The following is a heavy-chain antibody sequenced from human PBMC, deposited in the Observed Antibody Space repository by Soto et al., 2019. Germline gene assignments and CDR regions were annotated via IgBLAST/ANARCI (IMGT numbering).Heavy chain of an antibody. Sequence: GGSLRLSCAASGFTVSSYWMHWVRQAPGKGLVWVSRISSDGSTIAYADSVKGRFTISRDNAKNTLFLQMNRLRAEDTAVYYCARTTREVTSFDHWGQGTLVTVSS. V-gene: IGHV3-74*01. CDR1: GFTVSSYW. CDR2: ISSDGSTI. D-gene: IGHD2-21*02. J-gene: IGHJ4*02. CDR3: ARTTREVTSFDH.